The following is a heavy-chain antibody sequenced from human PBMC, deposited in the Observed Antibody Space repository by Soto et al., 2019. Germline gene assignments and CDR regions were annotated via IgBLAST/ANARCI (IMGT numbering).Heavy chain of an antibody. CDR1: GGSFSGYY. V-gene: IGHV4-34*01. D-gene: IGHD3-9*01. Sequence: QVQLQQWGAGLLKPSETLSLTCAVYGGSFSGYYWSWIRQPPGKGLEWIGEINHSGSTNYNPPLKSRVTISVDTSKNQFSLKLSSVTAADTAVYYCARGGHIRYYDILTGYYDYWGQGTLVTVSS. CDR2: INHSGST. J-gene: IGHJ4*02. CDR3: ARGGHIRYYDILTGYYDY.